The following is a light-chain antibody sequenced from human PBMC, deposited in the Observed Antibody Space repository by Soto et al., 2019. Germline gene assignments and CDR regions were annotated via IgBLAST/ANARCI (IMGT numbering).Light chain of an antibody. CDR2: EVS. CDR1: SSDVGAYKY. J-gene: IGLJ1*01. V-gene: IGLV2-14*01. Sequence: ALTQPASVSGSPRQSVTISCTGTSSDVGAYKYVSWYQQHPGKAPKLMIYEVSNRPSGVSNRFSGSKSGNTASLTISGLQADDEADYYCNSYAGDIIRFVFGTGTKVTVL. CDR3: NSYAGDIIRFV.